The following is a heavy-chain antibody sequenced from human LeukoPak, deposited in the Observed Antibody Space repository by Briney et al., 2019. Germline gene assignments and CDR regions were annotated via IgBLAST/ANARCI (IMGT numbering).Heavy chain of an antibody. V-gene: IGHV4-39*07. J-gene: IGHJ4*02. D-gene: IGHD3-10*01. CDR2: IYYSGST. CDR1: GGSISSSSYY. Sequence: SETLSLTCTVSGGSISSSSYYWGWIRQPPGKGLEWIGSIYYSGSTYYDPSLKSRVTISVDTSKNQFSLKLSSVTAADTAVYYCARRYGSGSSGTFDYWGQGTLVTVSS. CDR3: ARRYGSGSSGTFDY.